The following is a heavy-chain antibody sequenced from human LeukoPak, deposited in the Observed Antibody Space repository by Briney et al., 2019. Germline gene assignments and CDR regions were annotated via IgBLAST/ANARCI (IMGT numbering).Heavy chain of an antibody. CDR1: GGSFSGYY. Sequence: SQTLSLTCAVYGGSFSGYYWSWIRQPPGKGLEWIGEINHSGSTNYNPSLKSRVTISVDTSKNQFSLKLSSVTAADTAVYYCASLVAPAGTPYWGQGTLVTVSS. D-gene: IGHD6-13*01. CDR2: INHSGST. V-gene: IGHV4-34*01. CDR3: ASLVAPAGTPY. J-gene: IGHJ4*02.